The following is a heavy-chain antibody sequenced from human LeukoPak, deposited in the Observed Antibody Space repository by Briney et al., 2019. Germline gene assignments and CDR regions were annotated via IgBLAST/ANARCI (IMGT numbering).Heavy chain of an antibody. J-gene: IGHJ4*02. V-gene: IGHV4-34*01. Sequence: PSETLSLTCAVYGGSFSGYYWSWIRQPPGKGLEWIGEINHSGSTNYNPSLKSRVTISVDTSKNQFSLKLSSVTAADTAVYYCARRSGYCSGGSCPTGYFDYWGQGTLVTVSS. CDR3: ARRSGYCSGGSCPTGYFDY. D-gene: IGHD2-15*01. CDR2: INHSGST. CDR1: GGSFSGYY.